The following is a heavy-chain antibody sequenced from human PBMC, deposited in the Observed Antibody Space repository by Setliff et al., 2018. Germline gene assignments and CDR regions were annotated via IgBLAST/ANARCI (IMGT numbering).Heavy chain of an antibody. CDR1: GGTFSDYH. V-gene: IGHV4-34*01. Sequence: SETLSLTCAADGGTFSDYHWTWIRQSPEKGLEWIGEINHRGSTNYNPSLKSRVTISIDTSKDQFSLKLISMTAADTAVYYCARGRNIAARLLDYWGQGTLGTVSS. D-gene: IGHD6-6*01. CDR2: INHRGST. J-gene: IGHJ4*02. CDR3: ARGRNIAARLLDY.